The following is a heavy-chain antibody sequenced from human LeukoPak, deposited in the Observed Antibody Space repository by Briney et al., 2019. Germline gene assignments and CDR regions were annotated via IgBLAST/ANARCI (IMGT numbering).Heavy chain of an antibody. V-gene: IGHV4-34*01. Sequence: SETLSLTCTVSGGSTSSNYFWGWIRQPPGKGLEWIGEINHIGSNNYNPSLKSRVTILVDTSKNQFSLQLTSVTAADTAVYFCAGQAVDAGAGTTSYAFDVWDQGTMVTVSS. J-gene: IGHJ3*01. CDR2: INHIGSN. D-gene: IGHD1-14*01. CDR3: AGQAVDAGAGTTSYAFDV. CDR1: GGSTSSNYF.